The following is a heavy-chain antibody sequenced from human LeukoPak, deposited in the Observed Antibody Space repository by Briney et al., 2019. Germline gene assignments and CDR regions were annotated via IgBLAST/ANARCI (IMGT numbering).Heavy chain of an antibody. CDR3: AREAFSGGYYDDY. CDR1: GYSISSGYY. D-gene: IGHD3-22*01. V-gene: IGHV4-38-2*02. Sequence: PSETLSLTCTVSGYSISSGYYWGWIRQPPGKGLEWIGSVYHSGNTFYNPSLKSRVTISVDTSKNQFSLKLSSVTAADTAVYYCAREAFSGGYYDDYWGQGTLVTVSS. CDR2: VYHSGNT. J-gene: IGHJ4*02.